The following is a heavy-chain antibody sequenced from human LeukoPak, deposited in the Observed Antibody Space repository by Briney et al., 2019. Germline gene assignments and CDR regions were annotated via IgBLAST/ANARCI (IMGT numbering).Heavy chain of an antibody. J-gene: IGHJ4*02. V-gene: IGHV4-30-4*01. D-gene: IGHD5/OR15-5a*01. CDR2: ISYSGST. CDR1: GDSISSGDYY. Sequence: SETLSLTCTVSGDSISSGDYYWSWLRRPPGKGLEWIGYISYSGSTYYDPSLKSRLTISVDTSKNQFSLRLSSVTAADTAVYYCARGLISVSYFDYWGQGTLVTVSS. CDR3: ARGLISVSYFDY.